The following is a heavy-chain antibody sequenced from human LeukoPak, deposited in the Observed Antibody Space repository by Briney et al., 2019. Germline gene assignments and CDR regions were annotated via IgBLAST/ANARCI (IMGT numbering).Heavy chain of an antibody. CDR2: IKQDGSEK. V-gene: IGHV3-7*01. J-gene: IGHJ3*02. Sequence: PGGSLRLSCAASGFTFSSYWMSWVRQAPGKGLEWVANIKQDGSEKYYVDSVKGRFTISRDNAKNSLYLQMNSLRAEDTAVYYCTRELLRYFDRLTDAFDIWGQGTMVTVSS. CDR3: TRELLRYFDRLTDAFDI. CDR1: GFTFSSYW. D-gene: IGHD3-9*01.